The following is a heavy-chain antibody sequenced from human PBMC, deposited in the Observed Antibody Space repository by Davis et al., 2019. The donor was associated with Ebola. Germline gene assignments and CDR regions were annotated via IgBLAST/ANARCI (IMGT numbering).Heavy chain of an antibody. CDR1: GFTFSSYW. V-gene: IGHV3-7*01. J-gene: IGHJ6*04. Sequence: GESLKISCAASGFTFSSYWMSWVRQAPGKGLEWVANIKQDGSEKYYVDSVKGRFTISRDNAKNSLYLQMNSLRAEDTAVYYCARENYDFWSGYFPPDYYYGMDVWGKGTTVTVSS. CDR3: ARENYDFWSGYFPPDYYYGMDV. D-gene: IGHD3-3*01. CDR2: IKQDGSEK.